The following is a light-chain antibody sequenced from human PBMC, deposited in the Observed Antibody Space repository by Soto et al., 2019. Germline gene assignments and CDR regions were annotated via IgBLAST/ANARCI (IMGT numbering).Light chain of an antibody. CDR2: EVS. CDR3: FSYTSSGTNV. V-gene: IGLV2-14*01. Sequence: QSALTQPASVSGSRGQSITISCTGTSSDVGNYKYVSWYQQHPGKAPNLMIYEVSNRPSGVSNRFSVSKTGNTASLNISALQAEDETDYYCFSYTSSGTNVFGTGTKLTVL. J-gene: IGLJ1*01. CDR1: SSDVGNYKY.